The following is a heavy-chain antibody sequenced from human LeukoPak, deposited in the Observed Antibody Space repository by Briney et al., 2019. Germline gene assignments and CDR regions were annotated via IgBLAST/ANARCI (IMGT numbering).Heavy chain of an antibody. CDR1: GFTFSSYS. Sequence: GGSLRLSCAASGFTFSSYSMNWVRQAPGKGLEWVSSISSSGSYIYYADSVKGRFTISRDNAKNSLYLQMNSLRAEDTAVYYCAPFRKASDFWSGPVNWGQGTLVTVSS. CDR2: ISSSGSYI. CDR3: APFRKASDFWSGPVN. V-gene: IGHV3-21*01. J-gene: IGHJ4*02. D-gene: IGHD3-3*01.